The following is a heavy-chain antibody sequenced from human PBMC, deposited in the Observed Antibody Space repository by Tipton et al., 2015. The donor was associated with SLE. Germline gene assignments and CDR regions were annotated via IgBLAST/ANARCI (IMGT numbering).Heavy chain of an antibody. V-gene: IGHV4-59*01. D-gene: IGHD1-7*01. Sequence: GLVKPSETLSLSCTVSGGSMSTYYWSWIRQPPGKGLEWIGYITYRGSTNYNPSLSSRVSISVDTSKNQVSLKVNSVTAADTAVYYCARATDWNLSPDVWGKGTTVTVSS. CDR3: ARATDWNLSPDV. CDR1: GGSMSTYY. J-gene: IGHJ6*04. CDR2: ITYRGST.